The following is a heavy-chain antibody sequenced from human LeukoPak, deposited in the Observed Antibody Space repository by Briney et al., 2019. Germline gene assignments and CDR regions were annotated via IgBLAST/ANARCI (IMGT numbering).Heavy chain of an antibody. V-gene: IGHV4-59*08. D-gene: IGHD2-15*01. CDR3: ARLGYCSGGSCPHPVDY. Sequence: SETLSLTCTASGGSISSYYWSWIRQPPGKGLEWIGYIYYSGSTNYNPSLKSRVTISVDTSKNQFSLKLSSVTAADTAVYYCARLGYCSGGSCPHPVDYWGQGTLVTVSS. CDR2: IYYSGST. J-gene: IGHJ4*02. CDR1: GGSISSYY.